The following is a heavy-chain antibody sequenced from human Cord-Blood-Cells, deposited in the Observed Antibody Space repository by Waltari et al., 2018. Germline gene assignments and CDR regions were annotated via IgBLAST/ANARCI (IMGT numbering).Heavy chain of an antibody. D-gene: IGHD2-8*01. V-gene: IGHV1-8*01. CDR1: GYTFTSYD. CDR2: MNPNSVKT. CDR3: ARVDSYGYCTNGVCYDY. Sequence: QVQLVQSGAEVKKPGASVKVSCKASGYTFTSYDINWVRQATGQGLEWMGCMNPNSVKTGYAQKVQCRVTMTRNTSVITAYMELSSLRSEDTAVYYCARVDSYGYCTNGVCYDYWGQGTLVTVSS. J-gene: IGHJ4*02.